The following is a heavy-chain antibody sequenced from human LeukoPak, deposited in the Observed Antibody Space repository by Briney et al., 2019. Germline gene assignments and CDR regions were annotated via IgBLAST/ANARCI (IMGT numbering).Heavy chain of an antibody. D-gene: IGHD3-9*01. CDR3: ARDGAGMTGTGLDY. V-gene: IGHV4-61*01. CDR2: IHYTGNT. CDR1: NGSINFVSYY. Sequence: SETLSLTCTVSNGSINFVSYYWSWIRHPPGKGLEWLGYIHYTGNTIYNPSLKSRVTISMDTAKNQFSLKVSSVTAADTAVYYCARDGAGMTGTGLDYWGQGILATVSS. J-gene: IGHJ4*02.